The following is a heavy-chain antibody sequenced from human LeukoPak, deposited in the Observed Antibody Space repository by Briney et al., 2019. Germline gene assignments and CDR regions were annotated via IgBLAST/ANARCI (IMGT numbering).Heavy chain of an antibody. Sequence: TLSITCTLSGASFNSDDQYWNWIRQSPGKGLEWIGSIHPSGMLYNNPSLESRVTMSRDTSKNQFSLNLNSVTAADTAVYFCSRGLDSRKLGYWGQGILVTVSS. CDR3: SRGLDSRKLGY. J-gene: IGHJ4*02. CDR1: GASFNSDDQY. V-gene: IGHV4-31*03. CDR2: IHPSGML. D-gene: IGHD3-22*01.